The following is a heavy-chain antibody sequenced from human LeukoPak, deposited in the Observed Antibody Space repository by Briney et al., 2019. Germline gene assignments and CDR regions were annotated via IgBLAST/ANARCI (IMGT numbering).Heavy chain of an antibody. D-gene: IGHD4-17*01. CDR1: GYGFSTYW. CDR3: ARETSTAGSFRF. CDR2: IYPGDSDT. V-gene: IGHV5-51*01. J-gene: IGHJ4*02. Sequence: GESLKISCKGSGYGFSTYWIAWVRQMPGKGLEWMGIIYPGDSDTRYSPSFQGQVTISADKSINTAYLQWSSLKASDTAIYYCARETSTAGSFRFWGQGTLDTVSS.